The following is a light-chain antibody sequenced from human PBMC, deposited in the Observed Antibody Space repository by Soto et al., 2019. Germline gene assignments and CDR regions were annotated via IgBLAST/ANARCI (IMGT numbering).Light chain of an antibody. Sequence: QSALTQPRSVSGSPGQSVTISCTGTSSDVGGYNYVSWYQQHPGKAPKLMIYDVSKRPSGVPDRFSGSKSGNTDSLTISGIQAEDEADYYCGSYAGSYTLDFANGTKVTVL. J-gene: IGLJ1*01. CDR1: SSDVGGYNY. V-gene: IGLV2-11*01. CDR2: DVS. CDR3: GSYAGSYTLD.